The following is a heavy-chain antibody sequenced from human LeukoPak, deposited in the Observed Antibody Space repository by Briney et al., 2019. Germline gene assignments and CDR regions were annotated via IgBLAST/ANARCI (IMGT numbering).Heavy chain of an antibody. Sequence: SESLSLTCTVSGASISSYYWTWIRQPPGKGLEWIGYIYYSGSTNYNPSLKSRVTISVDTSKNQFSLKLSSLTAADTAVYYCARGYHYFDYWGQGNLVTVSS. CDR2: IYYSGST. J-gene: IGHJ4*02. D-gene: IGHD2-2*02. CDR1: GASISSYY. CDR3: ARGYHYFDY. V-gene: IGHV4-59*01.